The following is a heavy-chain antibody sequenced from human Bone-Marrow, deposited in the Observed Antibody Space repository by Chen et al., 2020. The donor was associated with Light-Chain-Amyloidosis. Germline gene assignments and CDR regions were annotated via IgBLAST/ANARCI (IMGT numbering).Heavy chain of an antibody. CDR2: IWYDGSNQ. D-gene: IGHD5-18*01. CDR3: AQLYSYGRPFKH. J-gene: IGHJ4*02. CDR1: GFTFRSHG. Sequence: QVQLVESGGGVVQPGRSLRLSCAASGFTFRSHGMHRVRQAPGKGLEWVAVIWYDGSNQYYADSVKGRFTISRDNSMNTLYLQMNSLRPEDTAVYYCAQLYSYGRPFKHWGQGTLVSVSS. V-gene: IGHV3-33*01.